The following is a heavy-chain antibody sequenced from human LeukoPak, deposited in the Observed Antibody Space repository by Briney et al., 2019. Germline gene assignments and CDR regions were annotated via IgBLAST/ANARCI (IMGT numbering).Heavy chain of an antibody. CDR1: GFTFSSYW. J-gene: IGHJ6*02. V-gene: IGHV3-7*04. CDR2: IKSDGTQD. Sequence: GGSLRLSCVASGFTFSSYWMTWVRQAPGKGLEWVANIKSDGTQDYYVDSVKGRFTISRDNAKNSLYLQMNSLRADETAVYYCARLRPYSSSWYAYYGMDVWGQGTTVTVSS. CDR3: ARLRPYSSSWYAYYGMDV. D-gene: IGHD6-13*01.